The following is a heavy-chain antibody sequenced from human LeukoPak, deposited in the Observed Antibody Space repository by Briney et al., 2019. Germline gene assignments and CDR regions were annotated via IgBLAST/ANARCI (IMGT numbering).Heavy chain of an antibody. Sequence: PGGSLRLSCAASGFTFSSYSMNWVRQAPGKGLEWVSSISSSNSYIYYADSVKGRFTISRDNAKNSLYLQMNSLRAEDTAVYYCASQETGNYPEDDAFDIWGQGTMVTVSS. CDR2: ISSSNSYI. CDR3: ASQETGNYPEDDAFDI. D-gene: IGHD7-27*01. J-gene: IGHJ3*02. CDR1: GFTFSSYS. V-gene: IGHV3-21*01.